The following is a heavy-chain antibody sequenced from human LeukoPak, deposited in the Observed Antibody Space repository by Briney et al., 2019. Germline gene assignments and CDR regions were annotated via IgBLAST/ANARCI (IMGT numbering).Heavy chain of an antibody. Sequence: PGRSLRLSCAASGFTFDDYAMHWVRQAPGKGLEWVSGISWNSGSIGYADSVKGRFTISRDNAKNSLYLQMNSLGAEDTALYYCAKAPGIAVAGTGFDYWGQGTLVTVSS. V-gene: IGHV3-9*01. CDR2: ISWNSGSI. D-gene: IGHD6-19*01. J-gene: IGHJ4*02. CDR3: AKAPGIAVAGTGFDY. CDR1: GFTFDDYA.